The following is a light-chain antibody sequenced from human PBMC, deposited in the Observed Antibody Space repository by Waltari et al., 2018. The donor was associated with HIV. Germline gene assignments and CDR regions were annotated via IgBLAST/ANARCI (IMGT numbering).Light chain of an antibody. CDR1: SSNLENDN. CDR2: KNF. CDR3: VGWDSSLSAYV. J-gene: IGLJ1*01. V-gene: IGLV1-47*01. Sequence: QSFLTQPPSASGTPGQTVTISCPGSSSNLENDNVYWYQQLPGMTPKLLIYKNFLRPSGVPDRFAASKSGTSASLTISGLRSADEADYYCVGWDSSLSAYVFGAGTKVAVL.